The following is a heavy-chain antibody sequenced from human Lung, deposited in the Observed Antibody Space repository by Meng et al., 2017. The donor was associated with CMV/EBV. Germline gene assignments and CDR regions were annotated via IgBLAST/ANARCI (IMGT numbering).Heavy chain of an antibody. Sequence: XVXVSXXASGGTFSSYAISWVRQAPGQGLEWMGGIIPIFGTANYAQKFQGRVTITKDESTSTAYMELSSLRSEDTAVYYCARRRAVAGTQVYYYYGMDVWGQGTTVXVSS. J-gene: IGHJ6*02. CDR1: GGTFSSYA. CDR2: IIPIFGTA. CDR3: ARRRAVAGTQVYYYYGMDV. D-gene: IGHD6-19*01. V-gene: IGHV1-69*05.